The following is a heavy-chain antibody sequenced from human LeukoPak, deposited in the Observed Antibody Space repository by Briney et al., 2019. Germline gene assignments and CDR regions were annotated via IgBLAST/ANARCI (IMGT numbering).Heavy chain of an antibody. Sequence: GGSLRLSCAASGFTFSSYNFHWLRQAPGKGLEWLTVISYDGSYTSYGAFVKGRFTVSRDNSQNTLYLQMNGLRAEDTALYYCARDHSAMPSYWGQGTLVTVSS. CDR3: ARDHSAMPSY. CDR1: GFTFSSYN. CDR2: ISYDGSYT. D-gene: IGHD2-2*01. V-gene: IGHV3-30*03. J-gene: IGHJ4*02.